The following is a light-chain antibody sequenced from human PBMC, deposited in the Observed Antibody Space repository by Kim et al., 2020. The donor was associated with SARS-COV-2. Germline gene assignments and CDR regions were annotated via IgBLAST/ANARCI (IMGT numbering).Light chain of an antibody. V-gene: IGLV3-19*01. CDR3: HSRDSIGNDVI. Sequence: SSALTQDPAVSVALGQTVRITCQGDSLRSSYASWYQQKPGQAPILVVFAKNNRPSGIPDRFSGSSSGSTASLTIAGAQAEDEADYYCHSRDSIGNDVIFGGGTQLTVL. J-gene: IGLJ2*01. CDR1: SLRSSY. CDR2: AKN.